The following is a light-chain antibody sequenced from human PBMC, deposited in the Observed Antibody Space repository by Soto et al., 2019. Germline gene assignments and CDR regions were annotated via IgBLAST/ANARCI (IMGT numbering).Light chain of an antibody. J-gene: IGLJ1*01. Sequence: QSVLSQPASVSGSPGQSVTISCTGTSSGVGAYDLVCWYQQHPGKAPKLMIYDVSNRPSGVSNRFSGSKSGNTASLTISGLQAEDEADYYCSSYTSSSTPYVFGTGTKVTV. CDR3: SSYTSSSTPYV. CDR1: SSGVGAYDL. CDR2: DVS. V-gene: IGLV2-14*01.